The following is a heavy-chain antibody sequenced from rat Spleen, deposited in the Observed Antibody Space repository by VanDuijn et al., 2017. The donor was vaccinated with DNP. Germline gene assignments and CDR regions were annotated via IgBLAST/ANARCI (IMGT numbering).Heavy chain of an antibody. Sequence: EVQLVESGGDLVQPGRSLKLSCVASRFTFNNYWMAWIRQVPGKGLEWVASITSSGGSAYYPDSVKGRFTISRDNAKNTLYLQMNSLRSEDMATYYCVRWNSGHFDYWGQGVMVPVSS. CDR3: VRWNSGHFDY. D-gene: IGHD4-3*01. CDR1: RFTFNNYW. V-gene: IGHV5-31*01. CDR2: ITSSGGSA. J-gene: IGHJ2*01.